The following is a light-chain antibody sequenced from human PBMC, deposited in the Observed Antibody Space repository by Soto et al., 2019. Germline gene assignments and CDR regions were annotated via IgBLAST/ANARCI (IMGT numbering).Light chain of an antibody. CDR2: DAS. V-gene: IGKV3-11*01. J-gene: IGKJ4*01. Sequence: EIVLTQSPATLSLSPGERATLSCRASQSVSSSLAWYQQKPGQAPRLLIYDASNRATVIPARFSGSGSGTDFTLTISSLEPEDFAVYYCQQRSNWALTVGGGTKGEIK. CDR1: QSVSSS. CDR3: QQRSNWALT.